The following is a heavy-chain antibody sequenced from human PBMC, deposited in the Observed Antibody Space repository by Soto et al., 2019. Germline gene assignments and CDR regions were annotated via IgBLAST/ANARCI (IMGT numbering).Heavy chain of an antibody. Sequence: PSETLSLTCTFSGGSISSYYWSWIRQPPGKGLEWIGYIYYSGSTNYNPSLKSRVTISVDTSKNQFSLKLSSVTAADTAVYYCARGVSDGVPLSFFDYYCYYLDVWGKGTTVTVSS. CDR2: IYYSGST. CDR3: ARGVSDGVPLSFFDYYCYYLDV. J-gene: IGHJ6*03. V-gene: IGHV4-59*01. CDR1: GGSISSYY. D-gene: IGHD3-3*01.